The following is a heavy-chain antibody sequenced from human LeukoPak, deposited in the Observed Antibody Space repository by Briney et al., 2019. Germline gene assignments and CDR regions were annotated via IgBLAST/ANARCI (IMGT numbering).Heavy chain of an antibody. CDR2: ISYDGSNK. J-gene: IGHJ4*02. V-gene: IGHV3-30*04. CDR3: ANVGLWFGELSDFDY. Sequence: GGSLRLSCAASGFTFSSYAMHWVRQAPGKGLEWVAVISYDGSNKYYADSVKGRFTISRDNSKNTLYLQMNSLRAEDTAVYYCANVGLWFGELSDFDYWGQGTLVIVSS. D-gene: IGHD3-10*01. CDR1: GFTFSSYA.